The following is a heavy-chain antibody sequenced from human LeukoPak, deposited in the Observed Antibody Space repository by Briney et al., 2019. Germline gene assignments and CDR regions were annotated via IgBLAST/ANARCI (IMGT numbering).Heavy chain of an antibody. V-gene: IGHV3-21*01. CDR3: AREMVYATSYYYYGMDV. J-gene: IGHJ6*02. D-gene: IGHD2-8*01. Sequence: GGSLRLSCAASGFTFSSYSMNWVRQAPGKGLEWVSSISSSSSYIYYADSVKGRFTISRDNAKNSLYLQMNSLRAEDTAEYYCAREMVYATSYYYYGMDVWGQGTTVTVSS. CDR2: ISSSSSYI. CDR1: GFTFSSYS.